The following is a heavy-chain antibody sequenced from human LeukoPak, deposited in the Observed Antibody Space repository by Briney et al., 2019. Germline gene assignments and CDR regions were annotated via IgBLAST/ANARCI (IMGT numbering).Heavy chain of an antibody. CDR1: GYTFTSYG. CDR3: ARDSGTTRSDYYYYYMDV. V-gene: IGHV1-18*01. CDR2: ISAYNGNT. D-gene: IGHD1-7*01. Sequence: GASVKVSCKASGYTFTSYGISWVRQAPGQGLEWMGWISAYNGNTNYAQKLQGRVTMTTDTSTSTAYMELRSLRSDDTAVYYCARDSGTTRSDYYYYYMDVWGKGTTVTVSS. J-gene: IGHJ6*03.